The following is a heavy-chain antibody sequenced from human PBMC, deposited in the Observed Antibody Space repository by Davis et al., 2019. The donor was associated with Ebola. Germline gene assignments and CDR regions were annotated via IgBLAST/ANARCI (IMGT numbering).Heavy chain of an antibody. CDR2: IYHSGST. CDR1: GGSISSSNW. CDR3: AASVPTPRSPDY. Sequence: PSETLSLTCAVSGGSISSSNWWSWVRQPPGKGLEWIGEIYHSGSTNYNPSLKSRVTISVDKSKNQFSLKLSSVTAADTAVYYCAASVPTPRSPDYWGQGTLVTVSS. J-gene: IGHJ4*02. V-gene: IGHV4-4*02.